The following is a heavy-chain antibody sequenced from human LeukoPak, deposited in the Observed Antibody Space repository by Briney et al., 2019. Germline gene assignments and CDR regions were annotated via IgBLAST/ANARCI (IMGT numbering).Heavy chain of an antibody. Sequence: SETLSLTCTVSGGSINSSSYYWGWIRQPPGKGLEWIGSIYYSGSTYYNPSLKSRVTISVDTSKNQFSLRLSSVTAADTAVYYCARTRYYYNSRSYGAPYYFDYWGQGTLVAVSS. CDR3: ARTRYYYNSRSYGAPYYFDY. CDR1: GGSINSSSYY. J-gene: IGHJ4*02. CDR2: IYYSGST. D-gene: IGHD3-10*01. V-gene: IGHV4-39*01.